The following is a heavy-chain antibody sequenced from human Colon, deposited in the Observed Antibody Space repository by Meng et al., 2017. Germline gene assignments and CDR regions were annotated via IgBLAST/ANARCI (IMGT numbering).Heavy chain of an antibody. CDR2: MSDSGTT. J-gene: IGHJ4*02. Sequence: QVHLHESGPGLGRPSDYPSLDCTVSGGSIKSGGYHWSWVRQHPGKGLEYIGFMSDSGTTDYNPSLRSRVSISEIGSSKNQFSLTLRSVTAADTATYFCARDTLYGTDYWGQGVLVTVSS. CDR3: ARDTLYGTDY. D-gene: IGHD4-17*01. V-gene: IGHV4-31*03. CDR1: GGSIKSGGYH.